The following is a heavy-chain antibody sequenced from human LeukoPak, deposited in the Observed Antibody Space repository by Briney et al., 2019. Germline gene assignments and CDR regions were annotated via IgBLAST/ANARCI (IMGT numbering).Heavy chain of an antibody. D-gene: IGHD4-17*01. Sequence: GGSLRLSCAASGFTFSSYGIHWVRQAPGKGLEWVAVIWYDGSNKYYADSVKGRFTISRDNSKNTLYLQMNSLRAEDTAVYYCGRGYYGDYGSGMDVWGQGTTVTVSS. J-gene: IGHJ6*02. CDR3: GRGYYGDYGSGMDV. V-gene: IGHV3-33*01. CDR1: GFTFSSYG. CDR2: IWYDGSNK.